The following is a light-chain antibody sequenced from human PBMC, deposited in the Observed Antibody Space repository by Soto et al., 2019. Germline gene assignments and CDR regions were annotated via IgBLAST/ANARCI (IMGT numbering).Light chain of an antibody. J-gene: IGKJ1*01. V-gene: IGKV1-39*01. CDR1: QSISSY. Sequence: DIQMTQSPSSLSASVGDRVTITCRASQSISSYLNWYQQKPGKAPKLLIYAASSLQSGVTSRFSGSGSGTDFTLTISSLQPEDFATYYCQQSYSTLRTFGQGTKGEIK. CDR3: QQSYSTLRT. CDR2: AAS.